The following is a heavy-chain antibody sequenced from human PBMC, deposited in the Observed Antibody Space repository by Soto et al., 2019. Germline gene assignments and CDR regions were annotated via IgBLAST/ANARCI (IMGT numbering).Heavy chain of an antibody. V-gene: IGHV4-30-4*01. CDR2: IYYSGST. CDR3: ARVVRYCSSTSCYTWNWFDP. J-gene: IGHJ5*02. Sequence: SETLSLTCTFSCGSIISGDYYWSWIRQPPGKGLGWIGYIYYSGSTYYNPSLKGRVTISVDTSKNQFSLKLSSVTAADTAVYYCARVVRYCSSTSCYTWNWFDPWGQGTLVTVSS. CDR1: CGSIISGDYY. D-gene: IGHD2-2*02.